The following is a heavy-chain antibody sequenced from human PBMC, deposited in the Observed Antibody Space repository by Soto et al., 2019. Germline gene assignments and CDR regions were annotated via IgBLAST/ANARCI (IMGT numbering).Heavy chain of an antibody. CDR2: IYYSGSI. D-gene: IGHD4-4*01. CDR1: GGSISSGGYY. J-gene: IGHJ5*02. V-gene: IGHV4-31*03. CDR3: ARASDYSGRANWFDP. Sequence: SETLSLTCTVSGGSISSGGYYWSWIRQHPGKGLEWIGYIYYSGSIYYNPSLKSRVTISVDTSKNQFSLKLSSVTAADTAVYYCARASDYSGRANWFDPWGQGTLVTVSS.